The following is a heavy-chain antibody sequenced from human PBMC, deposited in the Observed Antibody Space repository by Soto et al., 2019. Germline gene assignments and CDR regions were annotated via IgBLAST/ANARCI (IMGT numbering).Heavy chain of an antibody. CDR3: ARVVVLVTAIHYYYYGMDV. CDR1: GGTFSSYA. CDR2: IIPIFGTA. V-gene: IGHV1-69*06. D-gene: IGHD2-21*02. Sequence: QVQLVQSGAEVKKPGSSVKVSCKASGGTFSSYAISWVRQAPGQGLEWMGGIIPIFGTANYAQKFQGRVTITADKSTSTAYMELSSLRSEDTAVYYCARVVVLVTAIHYYYYGMDVWGQGTTVTVSS. J-gene: IGHJ6*02.